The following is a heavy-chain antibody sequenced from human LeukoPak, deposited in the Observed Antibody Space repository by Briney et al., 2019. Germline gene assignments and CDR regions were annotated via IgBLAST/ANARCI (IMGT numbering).Heavy chain of an antibody. J-gene: IGHJ4*02. CDR2: IRQDGDTK. CDR1: GFPFNAYW. D-gene: IGHD6-13*01. CDR3: ARSLPYGTTWYGRSDF. V-gene: IGHV3-7*03. Sequence: GGSLRLTCAASGFPFNAYWMTWVRQAPGKGLEWVANIRQDGDTKYYVDSVKGRFTISRDNAMNSLYLQMNSLKAEDTAIYYCARSLPYGTTWYGRSDFWGQGTLVTVSS.